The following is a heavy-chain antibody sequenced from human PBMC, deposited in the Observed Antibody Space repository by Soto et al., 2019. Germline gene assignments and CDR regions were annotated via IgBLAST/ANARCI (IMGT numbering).Heavy chain of an antibody. CDR3: ARDTRHDYGGSDY. CDR2: IWYDGSNK. J-gene: IGHJ4*02. D-gene: IGHD4-17*01. V-gene: IGHV3-33*01. Sequence: QVQLVESGGGVVQPGRSLRLSCAASGFTFSSYGMHWVRQAPGKGLEWVAVIWYDGSNKYYADSVKGRFTISRDNSKNTLYLQMNSLRAEDTAVYYCARDTRHDYGGSDYWGQGTLVTVSS. CDR1: GFTFSSYG.